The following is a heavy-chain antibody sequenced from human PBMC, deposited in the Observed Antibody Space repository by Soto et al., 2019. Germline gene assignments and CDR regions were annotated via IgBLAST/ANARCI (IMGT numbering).Heavy chain of an antibody. J-gene: IGHJ4*02. Sequence: QVQLVQSGAEVKKPGASVKVSCKASGYTFTSYGISWVRQAPGQGLEWMGWISAYNGNTKYAQKLQGRVTMTTDTSPSTAYMDVRSLRSADTAVYYCATYLAVGLVDYWGQGTLVTVSS. D-gene: IGHD6-19*01. CDR2: ISAYNGNT. CDR1: GYTFTSYG. CDR3: ATYLAVGLVDY. V-gene: IGHV1-18*01.